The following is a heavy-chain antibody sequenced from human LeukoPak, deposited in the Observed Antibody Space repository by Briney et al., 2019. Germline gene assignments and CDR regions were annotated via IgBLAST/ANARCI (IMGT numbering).Heavy chain of an antibody. J-gene: IGHJ4*02. Sequence: GGSLRLSCAASGFTFSDYYMSWIRQAPGKGLEWVSYINPSSSSLYYADSVKGRVTISRDNAKNSLYLQMNSLRAEDTAVYYCAKGWFGELLSVDYWGQGTLVTVSS. CDR1: GFTFSDYY. CDR3: AKGWFGELLSVDY. V-gene: IGHV3-11*01. CDR2: INPSSSSL. D-gene: IGHD3-10*01.